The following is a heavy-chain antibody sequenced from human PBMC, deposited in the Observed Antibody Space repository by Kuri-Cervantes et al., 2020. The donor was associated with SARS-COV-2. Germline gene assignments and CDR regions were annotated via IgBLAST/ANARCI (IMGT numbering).Heavy chain of an antibody. J-gene: IGHJ6*02. CDR1: GYTFTGYY. D-gene: IGHD2-2*01. CDR2: INPSGGT. Sequence: ASVKVSCKASGYTFTGYYMHWVRQAPGQGLEWMGWINPSGGTKYAQKFQGRVTMTRDTSISTAYMELSRLRSDDTAVYYCAREDIVVVPAASLRTYYYYGMDVWGQGTTVTVSS. V-gene: IGHV1-2*02. CDR3: AREDIVVVPAASLRTYYYYGMDV.